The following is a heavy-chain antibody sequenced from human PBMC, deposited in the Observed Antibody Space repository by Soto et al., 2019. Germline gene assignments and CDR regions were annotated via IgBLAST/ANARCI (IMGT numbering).Heavy chain of an antibody. CDR1: GGSISHYY. CDR3: ARIKRGYSYGSIIDF. D-gene: IGHD5-12*01. V-gene: IGHV4-59*01. Sequence: PSETLSLTCTVSGGSISHYYWSWIRQPPGKGLEWIGYIFYSGSTNYNPSLKSRVTISVDTSKNKFSLKLRSVSAADTAVYYCARIKRGYSYGSIIDFWGQGTLVTVS. CDR2: IFYSGST. J-gene: IGHJ4*02.